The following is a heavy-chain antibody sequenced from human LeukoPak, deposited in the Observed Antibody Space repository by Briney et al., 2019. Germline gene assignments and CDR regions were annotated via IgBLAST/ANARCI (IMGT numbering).Heavy chain of an antibody. Sequence: PSETLSLTCTVSGGSISSYYWSWIRQPPGKGLEWIGYIYYSGSTNYNPSLKSRVTISVDTSKNQFSLKLSSVTAADTAVYYCARGDIAREVPAAITGWFDPWGQGTLVTVSS. V-gene: IGHV4-59*01. CDR3: ARGDIAREVPAAITGWFDP. CDR1: GGSISSYY. J-gene: IGHJ5*02. D-gene: IGHD2-2*01. CDR2: IYYSGST.